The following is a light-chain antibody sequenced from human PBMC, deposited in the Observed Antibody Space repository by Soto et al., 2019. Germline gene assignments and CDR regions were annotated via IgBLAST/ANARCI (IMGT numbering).Light chain of an antibody. CDR1: QSISSG. J-gene: IGKJ1*01. CDR3: QQYNSYWTWT. Sequence: DIQMTQSPSTLSASVGDRVTITCRASQSISSGLAWYRQKPGKAPKLLIYDASSLESGVPSRFSGSGSGTELTLTISSLQPDDFATYYCQQYNSYWTWTFGQGTKVEIK. CDR2: DAS. V-gene: IGKV1-5*01.